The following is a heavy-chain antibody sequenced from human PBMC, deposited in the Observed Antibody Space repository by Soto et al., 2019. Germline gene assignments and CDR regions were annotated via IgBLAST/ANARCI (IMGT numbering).Heavy chain of an antibody. CDR2: IYYSGTT. Sequence: PSETLSLTCAVSGYSISSSNWWGWIRQPPGKGLEWIGYIYYSGTTYYNPSLKSRVTISVDTSKNQFSLKLSSVTAADTAVYYCARSPHIQLWSYPSDYWGQGTLVTVSS. CDR1: GYSISSSNW. J-gene: IGHJ4*02. V-gene: IGHV4-28*01. D-gene: IGHD5-18*01. CDR3: ARSPHIQLWSYPSDY.